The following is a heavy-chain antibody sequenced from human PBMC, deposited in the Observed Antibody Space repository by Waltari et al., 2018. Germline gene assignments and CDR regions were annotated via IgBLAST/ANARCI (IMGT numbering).Heavy chain of an antibody. CDR1: GFTFSSYA. J-gene: IGHJ4*02. D-gene: IGHD2-15*01. CDR3: TSIGVAATRGPDY. V-gene: IGHV3-23*04. CDR2: ISGSGGST. Sequence: EVQLVESGGGLVQPGGSLRLSCAASGFTFSSYAMSWVRQAPGKGLEWVSAISGSGGSTYYADSVKGRFTISRDNSKNTLYLQMNSLRAEDTAVYYCTSIGVAATRGPDYWGQGTLVTVSS.